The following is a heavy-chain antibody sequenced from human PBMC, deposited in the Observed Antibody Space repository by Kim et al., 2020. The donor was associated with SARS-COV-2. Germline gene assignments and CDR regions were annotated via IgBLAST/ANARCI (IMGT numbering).Heavy chain of an antibody. V-gene: IGHV1-8*01. D-gene: IGHD2-2*01. CDR1: GYTFSNYD. Sequence: ASVKVSCEASGYTFSNYDINWVRQATGQGLEWMGWMNPNSGHTGYAQTFQGRVTMTRNIAISTAYMALTGLGSEDTAVYFCARGPYCGSSFSCPYFFVYWGQGTLVTVSS. CDR2: MNPNSGHT. CDR3: ARGPYCGSSFSCPYFFVY. J-gene: IGHJ4*02.